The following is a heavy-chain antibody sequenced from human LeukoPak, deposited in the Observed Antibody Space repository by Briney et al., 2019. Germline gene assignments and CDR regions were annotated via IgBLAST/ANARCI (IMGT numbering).Heavy chain of an antibody. Sequence: SETLSLTCTVSGGSISSGGYYWSWIRQHPGKGLEWIGYIYYSGSTYYNPSLKSRVTISVDTSKNQFSLKLSSVTAADTAVYYCARVACSGGSCYLGIDYWGQGTLVTVSS. CDR1: GGSISSGGYY. CDR3: ARVACSGGSCYLGIDY. D-gene: IGHD2-15*01. J-gene: IGHJ4*02. V-gene: IGHV4-31*03. CDR2: IYYSGST.